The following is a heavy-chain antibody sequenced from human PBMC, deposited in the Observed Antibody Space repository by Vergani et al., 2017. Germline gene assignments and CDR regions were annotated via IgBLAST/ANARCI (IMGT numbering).Heavy chain of an antibody. CDR1: GGSISSYY. Sequence: QVQLQESGPGLVKPSETLSLTCTVPGGSISSYYWSWIRQPPGKGLEWIGYIYYSGSTNYNPSLKSRVTISVDTSKNQFSLKLSSVTAADTAVYYCARGVVNLDYWGQGTLVTVSS. CDR2: IYYSGST. D-gene: IGHD3-22*01. J-gene: IGHJ4*02. V-gene: IGHV4-59*01. CDR3: ARGVVNLDY.